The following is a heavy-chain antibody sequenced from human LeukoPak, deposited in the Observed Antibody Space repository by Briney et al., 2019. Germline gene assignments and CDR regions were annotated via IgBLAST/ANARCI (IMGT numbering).Heavy chain of an antibody. CDR3: ARSDTYGSEKNDY. CDR2: IYSGDSDI. J-gene: IGHJ4*02. CDR1: GYNFTNYW. V-gene: IGHV5-51*01. Sequence: GESLKISCKGSGYNFTNYWIAWVRQMPGKGLEWMAIIYSGDSDIRYSPSFQGRVTLSADKSISTAFLQWGSLRASDTAMYYCARSDTYGSEKNDYWGQGTLVTVSS. D-gene: IGHD3-10*01.